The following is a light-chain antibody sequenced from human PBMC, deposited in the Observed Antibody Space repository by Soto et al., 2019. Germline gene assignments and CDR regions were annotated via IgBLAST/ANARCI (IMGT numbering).Light chain of an antibody. Sequence: QSVLTQPPSASGSPGQSVTISCSGTSSDVGGYNYVSWFQQHPGKAPKLMIYEVTKRPSGVPDRFSGSKSGNTASLTVSGLQAEDEAEYYCSSYVGSNNFVFGTVTKVTVL. CDR2: EVT. CDR3: SSYVGSNNFV. J-gene: IGLJ1*01. CDR1: SSDVGGYNY. V-gene: IGLV2-8*01.